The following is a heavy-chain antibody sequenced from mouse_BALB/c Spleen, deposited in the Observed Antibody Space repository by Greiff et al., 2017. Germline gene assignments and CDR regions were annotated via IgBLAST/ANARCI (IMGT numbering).Heavy chain of an antibody. Sequence: EVQLVESGGGLVQPGGSLRLSCATSGFTFTDYYMSWVRQPPGKALEWLGFIRNKANGYTTEYSASVKGRFTISRDNSQSILYLQMNTLRAEDSATYYCARDRGFITTAAFAYWGQGTLVTVSA. D-gene: IGHD1-2*01. CDR2: IRNKANGYTT. CDR1: GFTFTDYY. V-gene: IGHV7-3*02. J-gene: IGHJ3*01. CDR3: ARDRGFITTAAFAY.